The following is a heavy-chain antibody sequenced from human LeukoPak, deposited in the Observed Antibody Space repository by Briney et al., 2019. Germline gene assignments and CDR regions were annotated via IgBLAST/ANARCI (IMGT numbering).Heavy chain of an antibody. CDR3: ATRHPHYGDYVEDY. V-gene: IGHV1-24*01. D-gene: IGHD4-17*01. CDR2: FDPEDGET. J-gene: IGHJ4*02. Sequence: GASVKVSCKDSGYTLSELSMQWVRQAPGKGLEWMGGFDPEDGETIYAQKFQDRVTMTEDTSTDTAYMELSSLRSEDTAVYYCATRHPHYGDYVEDYWGQGTVVTVSS. CDR1: GYTLSELS.